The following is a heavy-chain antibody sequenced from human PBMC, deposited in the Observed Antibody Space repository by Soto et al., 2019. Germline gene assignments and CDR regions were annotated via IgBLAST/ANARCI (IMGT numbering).Heavy chain of an antibody. Sequence: SVKVSCKASGFTFTSSAVQWVRQARGQRLEWIGWIVVGSGNTNYAQKFQERVTITRDMSTSTAYMELSSLRSEDTAVYYCAADSRTYGDYVIGYYFDYWGQGTLVTVSS. CDR2: IVVGSGNT. J-gene: IGHJ4*02. V-gene: IGHV1-58*01. D-gene: IGHD4-17*01. CDR3: AADSRTYGDYVIGYYFDY. CDR1: GFTFTSSA.